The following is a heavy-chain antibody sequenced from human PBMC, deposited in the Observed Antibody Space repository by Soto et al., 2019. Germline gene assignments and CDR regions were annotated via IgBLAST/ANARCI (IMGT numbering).Heavy chain of an antibody. CDR2: INPNSGGT. D-gene: IGHD2-2*02. V-gene: IGHV1-2*02. Sequence: ASVKVSCKASGYTFTGYYMHWVRQAPGQGLEWMGWINPNSGGTSYAQKFQGRVTMTRDTSISTAYMELSRLRSDDTAVYYCAREDCSSTSCYRVDNWFDPWGQGTLVTVSS. CDR1: GYTFTGYY. J-gene: IGHJ5*02. CDR3: AREDCSSTSCYRVDNWFDP.